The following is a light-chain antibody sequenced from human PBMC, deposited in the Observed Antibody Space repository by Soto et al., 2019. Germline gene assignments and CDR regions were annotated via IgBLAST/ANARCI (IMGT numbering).Light chain of an antibody. V-gene: IGLV1-36*01. CDR2: YDD. CDR3: AAWDDSLNAYV. Sequence: QSVLTQPPSVSEAPRQRVTISCSGSRSNIGNNAVNWYQQLPGQSPKIVIYYDDLLTSGVSDRFSGSKSGTSASLAISGLQSDDEADYYCAAWDDSLNAYVFGPETNVTVL. J-gene: IGLJ1*01. CDR1: RSNIGNNA.